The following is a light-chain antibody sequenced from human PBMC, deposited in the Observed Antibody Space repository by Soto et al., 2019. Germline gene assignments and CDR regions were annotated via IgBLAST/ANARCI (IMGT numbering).Light chain of an antibody. CDR1: RSISTY. CDR3: QQSYRTPRT. J-gene: IGKJ1*01. V-gene: IGKV1-39*01. Sequence: IPLTLSPASLSASVLDGGTSTGRASRSISTYLNWYQQKPGKAPKLLMHAASSLDRGVPSRFSGSGSGTDFTLTISSLQPEDFATYYCQQSYRTPRTFGQGTKVDI. CDR2: AAS.